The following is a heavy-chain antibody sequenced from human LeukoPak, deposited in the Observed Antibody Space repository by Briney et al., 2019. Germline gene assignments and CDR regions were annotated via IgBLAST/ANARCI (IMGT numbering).Heavy chain of an antibody. Sequence: GGSLRLSCAASGFTFSSYAMHWVRQAPGKGLEWVAVISYDGSDKYYADSVKGRFTISRDNSKNTLYLRMNSLRTEDTAVYYCAKDGYPLGYCSSTSCPYYFNYWGQGTLVTVSS. CDR2: ISYDGSDK. V-gene: IGHV3-30*04. D-gene: IGHD2-2*01. J-gene: IGHJ4*02. CDR1: GFTFSSYA. CDR3: AKDGYPLGYCSSTSCPYYFNY.